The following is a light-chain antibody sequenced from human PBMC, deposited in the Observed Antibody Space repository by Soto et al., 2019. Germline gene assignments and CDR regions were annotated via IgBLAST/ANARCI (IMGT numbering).Light chain of an antibody. CDR2: GAS. Sequence: EIVMTQSPATLSVSPGESATLSCRASQSVRSNLAWYQQKRGQPPRLLIYGASTRATGVPARFSGSGSGTEFTLTISSLQSEDFADYYCQQSYSTPLTFGQGTKVEI. J-gene: IGKJ1*01. V-gene: IGKV3-15*01. CDR3: QQSYSTPLT. CDR1: QSVRSN.